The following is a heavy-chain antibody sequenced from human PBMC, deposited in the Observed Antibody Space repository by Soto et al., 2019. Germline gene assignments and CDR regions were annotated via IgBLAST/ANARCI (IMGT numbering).Heavy chain of an antibody. CDR3: ARGTEKGDIVATIYYFDY. CDR2: IYYSGST. D-gene: IGHD5-12*01. J-gene: IGHJ4*02. CDR1: GGSISSGGYY. V-gene: IGHV4-31*01. Sequence: QVQLQESGPGLVKPSQTLSLTCTVSGGSISSGGYYWSWIRQHPGKGLEWIGYIYYSGSTYYNPSLMSLVTLSGGTSKHQFSLKLSSVTAADTAVYYCARGTEKGDIVATIYYFDYWGQGTLVTVSS.